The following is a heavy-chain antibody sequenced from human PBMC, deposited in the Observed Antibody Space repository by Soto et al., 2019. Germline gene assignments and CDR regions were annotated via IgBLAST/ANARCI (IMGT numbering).Heavy chain of an antibody. CDR2: ISGSGGST. V-gene: IGHV3-23*01. CDR3: ARAGGGVRYSYGDY. CDR1: GFTFSSYA. J-gene: IGHJ4*02. Sequence: EVQLLESGGGLVQPGGSLRLSCAASGFTFSSYAMSWVRQAPGKGLEWVSAISGSGGSTYYADSVKGRFTISRDNSKNTLYLQINSLRTEDTSVYFCARAGGGVRYSYGDYWGQGTLVTVSS. D-gene: IGHD5-18*01.